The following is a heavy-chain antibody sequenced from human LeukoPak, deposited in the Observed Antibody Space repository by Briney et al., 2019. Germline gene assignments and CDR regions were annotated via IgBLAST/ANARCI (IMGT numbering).Heavy chain of an antibody. J-gene: IGHJ3*02. D-gene: IGHD3-10*01. CDR1: GFTFSSYS. Sequence: GGSLRLSCAASGFTFSSYSMNWVRQAPGKGLEWVSSVSPSRSHTYYADSVKGRFTISRDNSKNTLYLQMNSLRAEDTAVYYCAKDKVVRGVKSLAFDIWGQGTMVTVSS. CDR3: AKDKVVRGVKSLAFDI. CDR2: VSPSRSHT. V-gene: IGHV3-21*01.